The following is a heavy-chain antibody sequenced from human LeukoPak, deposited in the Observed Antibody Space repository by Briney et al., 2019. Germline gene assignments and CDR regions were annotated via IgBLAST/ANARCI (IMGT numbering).Heavy chain of an antibody. CDR1: GFTSTNFA. CDR2: IIVGSGAT. D-gene: IGHD3-16*01. Sequence: SVKVSCKASGFTSTNFAVQWVRQARGQRLEWIGWIIVGSGATKCAQDFQERVTITRDLSTSTLYMELRSLTSEDTAVYYYAADLSNPRMGASYLDSWGQGTLVTVSS. V-gene: IGHV1-58*01. J-gene: IGHJ4*02. CDR3: AADLSNPRMGASYLDS.